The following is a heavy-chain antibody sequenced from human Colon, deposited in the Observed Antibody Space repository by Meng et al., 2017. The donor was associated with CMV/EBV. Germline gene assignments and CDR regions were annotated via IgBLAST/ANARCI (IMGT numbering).Heavy chain of an antibody. CDR3: VRSSSTWHTPPFDF. CDR1: GFTFSTYW. CDR2: INTDGTTI. Sequence: EVNLVESGGGLVQPGGSLILTCAASGFTFSTYWMHWVRQPPGKGLVWVSRINTDGTTINYADSVKGRFTISRDNAENTLYLQMNSLSAEDTAAYYCVRSSSTWHTPPFDFWGQGALVTVSS. V-gene: IGHV3-74*01. J-gene: IGHJ4*02. D-gene: IGHD2-2*01.